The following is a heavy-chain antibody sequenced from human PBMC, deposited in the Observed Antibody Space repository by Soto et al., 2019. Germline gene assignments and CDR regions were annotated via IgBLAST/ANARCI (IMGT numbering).Heavy chain of an antibody. CDR2: INVGTGNT. D-gene: IGHD3-10*02. V-gene: IGHV1-3*01. J-gene: IGHJ4*02. CDR3: ARVFGGVTTAWDY. Sequence: ASVKVSCKASGYTFTSYAMHWVRQAPGQGLQWMGSINVGTGNTKYSQKFRGRVTITRDTSATTVYMELSSLRSEDTDVFYCARVFGGVTTAWDYWGQGTLVTV. CDR1: GYTFTSYA.